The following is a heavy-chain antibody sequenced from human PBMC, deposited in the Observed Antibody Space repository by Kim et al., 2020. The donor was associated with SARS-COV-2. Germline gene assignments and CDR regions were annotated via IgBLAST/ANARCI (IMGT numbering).Heavy chain of an antibody. V-gene: IGHV4-59*13. CDR2: IYYSGST. D-gene: IGHD2-15*01. CDR1: GGSISSYY. CDR3: ARAVVDSVVVVPGAFDI. J-gene: IGHJ3*02. Sequence: SETLSLTCTVSGGSISSYYWSWIRQPPGKGLEWIGYIYYSGSTNYNPSLKSRVTISVDTSKNQFSLKLSSVTAADTAVYYCARAVVDSVVVVPGAFDIWGQGTMVTVSS.